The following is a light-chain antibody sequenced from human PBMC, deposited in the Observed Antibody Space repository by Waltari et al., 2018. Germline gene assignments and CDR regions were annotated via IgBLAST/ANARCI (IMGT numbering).Light chain of an antibody. J-gene: IGKJ1*01. CDR2: AAS. CDR3: QQTYTSPRT. CDR1: QTITKF. Sequence: DIQMTQSPSTLSASVGDRVTITCRASQTITKFLSLYQQKPGKAPKLLIYAASRLQSGVPSRFSGSGSGTDFALTISNLQPEDFATYFCQQTYTSPRTFGQGTKVEIK. V-gene: IGKV1-39*01.